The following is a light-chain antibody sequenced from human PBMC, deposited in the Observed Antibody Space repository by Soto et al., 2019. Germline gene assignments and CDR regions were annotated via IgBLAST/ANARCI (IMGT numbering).Light chain of an antibody. CDR1: SSNIGSNY. CDR3: AAWDDTLSGVV. CDR2: RTN. J-gene: IGLJ2*01. Sequence: QTVVTQPPSASGTPGQRVTISCSGSSSNIGSNYVYWYHQLPGTAPKLLISRTNQRPSGVPDRFSGSKSGTSASLGISGLRSDDEGDYYCAAWDDTLSGVVFGGGTKLTVL. V-gene: IGLV1-47*01.